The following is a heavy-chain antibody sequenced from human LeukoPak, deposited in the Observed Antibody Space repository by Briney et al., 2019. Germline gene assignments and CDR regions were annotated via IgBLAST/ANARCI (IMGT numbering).Heavy chain of an antibody. J-gene: IGHJ5*02. V-gene: IGHV4-34*01. CDR1: GGSFSGYY. CDR3: ARGQDAYYRVHRYNWFDP. D-gene: IGHD5-24*01. Sequence: SETLSLTCAVYGGSFSGYYWSWIRQPPGKGLEWIGEINHSGSTNYNPSLKSRVTISVDTSKNQFSLKLSSVTAADTAVYYCARGQDAYYRVHRYNWFDPLGPGNPGHRLL. CDR2: INHSGST.